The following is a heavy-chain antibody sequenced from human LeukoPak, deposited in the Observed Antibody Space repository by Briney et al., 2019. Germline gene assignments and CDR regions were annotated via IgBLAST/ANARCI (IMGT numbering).Heavy chain of an antibody. CDR2: INHSGST. V-gene: IGHV4-34*01. CDR3: ARAELNYGDYRVDY. J-gene: IGHJ4*02. CDR1: GGSISSYY. D-gene: IGHD4-17*01. Sequence: SETLSLTCTVSGGSISSYYWSWIRQPPGKGLEWIGEINHSGSTNYNPSLKSRVTISVDTSKNQFSLKLSSVTAADTAVYYCARAELNYGDYRVDYWGQGTLVTVSS.